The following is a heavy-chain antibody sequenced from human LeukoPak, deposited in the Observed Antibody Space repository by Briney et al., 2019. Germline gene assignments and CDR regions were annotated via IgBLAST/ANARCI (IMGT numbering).Heavy chain of an antibody. CDR2: ISGSGGST. D-gene: IGHD2-15*01. V-gene: IGHV3-23*01. J-gene: IGHJ5*02. CDR3: AKGARSSLPNFAWFDP. CDR1: GFTFSSYG. Sequence: PGGSLRLSCAASGFTFSSYGMSWVRQAPGKGLEWVSAISGSGGSTYYADSVKGRFTISRDNSKNTLFLQMNSLRAEDTAVYYCAKGARSSLPNFAWFDPWGHGTLVTVSS.